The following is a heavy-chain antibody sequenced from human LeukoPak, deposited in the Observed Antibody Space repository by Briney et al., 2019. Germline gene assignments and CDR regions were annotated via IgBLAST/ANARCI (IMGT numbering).Heavy chain of an antibody. CDR1: GYTFTSYG. CDR3: ARVPVEKPFKQTYNWSDP. Sequence: GASVKVSCKASGYTFTSYGTSWVRQAPGQGLEWMGWINPNSGGTNYAQKFQGRVTMTRDTSISTAYMELSRLRSDDTAVYYCARVPVEKPFKQTYNWSDPWGQGTLVTVSS. CDR2: INPNSGGT. D-gene: IGHD1-14*01. V-gene: IGHV1-2*02. J-gene: IGHJ5*02.